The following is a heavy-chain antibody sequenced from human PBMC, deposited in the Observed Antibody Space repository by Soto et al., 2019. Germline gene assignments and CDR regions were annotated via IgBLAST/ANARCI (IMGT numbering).Heavy chain of an antibody. V-gene: IGHV3-23*01. CDR2: ISGSGGST. CDR3: ATGGGGPYSSGWSIPYYFDY. Sequence: GGSLRLSCAASGFTFSSYAMSWVRQAPGKGLEWVSAISGSGGSTYYADSVKGRFTISRDNSKNTLYLQMNSLRAEDTAVYYCATGGGGPYSSGWSIPYYFDYWGQGTLVTVSS. J-gene: IGHJ4*02. D-gene: IGHD6-19*01. CDR1: GFTFSSYA.